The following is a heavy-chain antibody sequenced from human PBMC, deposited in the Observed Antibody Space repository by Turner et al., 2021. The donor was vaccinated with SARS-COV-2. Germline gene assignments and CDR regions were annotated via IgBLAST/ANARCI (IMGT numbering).Heavy chain of an antibody. CDR2: ISYDGSNK. D-gene: IGHD7-27*01. V-gene: IGHV3-30*03. J-gene: IGHJ6*02. CDR1: GSTFSSYG. Sequence: QVQLVESGGGVVQPGRSLRLSCAASGSTFSSYGMHWVRQAPGKGLEWVAVISYDGSNKYYADSVKGRFIISRDNSKNTLYLQMNSLRAEDTAVYYCARANWGNYYYGMDVWGQGTTVTVSS. CDR3: ARANWGNYYYGMDV.